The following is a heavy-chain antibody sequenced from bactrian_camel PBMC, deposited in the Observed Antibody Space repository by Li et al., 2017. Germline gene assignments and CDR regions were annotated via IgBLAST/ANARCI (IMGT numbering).Heavy chain of an antibody. Sequence: HVQLVESGGDSVRAGGSLRLSCASAGYIFRGYGMAWYRQVPGKEREGVAAISTIGSTSYADSVKGRFTISRDNAKDILYLQMNNLKPEDTAIYYCAADLVDLSGPGDYSYGCPEPRDFGDFGYWGRGTQVTVS. V-gene: IGHV3S53*01. D-gene: IGHD4*01. CDR1: GYIFRGYG. CDR2: ISTIGST. CDR3: AADLVDLSGPGDYSYGCPEPRDFGDFGY. J-gene: IGHJ6*01.